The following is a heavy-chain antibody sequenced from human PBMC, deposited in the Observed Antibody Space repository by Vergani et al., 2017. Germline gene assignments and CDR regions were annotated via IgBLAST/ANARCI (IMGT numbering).Heavy chain of an antibody. CDR1: GGSINTGAYY. CDR3: ARGDYGGPKSDAFDV. J-gene: IGHJ3*01. V-gene: IGHV4-61*02. D-gene: IGHD4-23*01. Sequence: QVQLQESGPRLVRPSQTLSLTCTVSGGSINTGAYYWSWIRQPAGKGLEWIGRVYTSGMTNYNPSLKSRVTISLDTSKSQFSLRLTSVTAADTAVYYCARGDYGGPKSDAFDVWGQGTVVTVSS. CDR2: VYTSGMT.